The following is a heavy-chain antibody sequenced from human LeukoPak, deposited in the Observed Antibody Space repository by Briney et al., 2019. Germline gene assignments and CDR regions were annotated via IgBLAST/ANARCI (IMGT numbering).Heavy chain of an antibody. J-gene: IGHJ5*02. CDR3: ARRFIMSAAGVPDTWFDP. Sequence: PSETLSLTCTVSGGSIRNYYSDWIPQPPGKGLEWVGHISYSGGTKYNPSHQSRVPISIDTSKNQFSLNLHSVTAADTAVYYCARRFIMSAAGVPDTWFDPWGQGILVTVSS. CDR1: GGSIRNYY. CDR2: ISYSGGT. D-gene: IGHD2-8*01. V-gene: IGHV4-59*08.